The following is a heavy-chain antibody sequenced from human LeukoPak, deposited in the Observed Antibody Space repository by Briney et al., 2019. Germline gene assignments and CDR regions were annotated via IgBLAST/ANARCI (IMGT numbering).Heavy chain of an antibody. J-gene: IGHJ3*02. CDR2: IYYTGST. CDR3: VRGVRI. D-gene: IGHD3-10*01. Sequence: SETLSLTCTVSGGSISSSSYYWGWIRQPPGKGLEWIGNIYYTGSTHYNPSLKSRVTISVDTSKNQFSLKLSSVTAADTAVYHCVRGVRIWGQGTIDTVSS. CDR1: GGSISSSSYY. V-gene: IGHV4-39*01.